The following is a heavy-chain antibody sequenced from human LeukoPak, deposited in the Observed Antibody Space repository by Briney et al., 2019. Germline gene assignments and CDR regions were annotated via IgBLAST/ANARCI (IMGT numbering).Heavy chain of an antibody. CDR2: IWYDGSNK. D-gene: IGHD3-10*01. V-gene: IGHV3-33*01. CDR1: GFTFSSYG. Sequence: PGGSLRLSCAASGFTFSSYGMHWARQAPGKGLEWVAVIWYDGSNKYYADSVKGRFTISRDNSKNTLYLQMNSLRAEDTAVYYCARDGDYYGSGSYYAPEVDYWGQGTLVTVSS. J-gene: IGHJ4*02. CDR3: ARDGDYYGSGSYYAPEVDY.